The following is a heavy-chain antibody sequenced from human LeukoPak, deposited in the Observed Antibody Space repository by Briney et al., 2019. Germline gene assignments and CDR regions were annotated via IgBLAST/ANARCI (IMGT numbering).Heavy chain of an antibody. V-gene: IGHV7-4-1*02. CDR2: INTNTGNP. CDR3: ARASVVRGVISDYFDY. Sequence: GASVKVSCKASGYTFTSYAMNWVRQAPGQGLEWMGWINTNTGNPTYAQGFTGRFVFSLDTSVSTAYLQISSLKAEDTAVYYCARASVVRGVISDYFDYWGQGTLVTVSS. D-gene: IGHD3-10*01. CDR1: GYTFTSYA. J-gene: IGHJ4*02.